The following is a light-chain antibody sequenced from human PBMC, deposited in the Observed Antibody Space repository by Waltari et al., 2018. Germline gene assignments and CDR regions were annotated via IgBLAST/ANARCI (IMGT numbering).Light chain of an antibody. Sequence: EIVLTQSPATLSLSQGERDTLSSRARQGVSSYLDWYQQKPVQATRLLIYDASNRATGIPARFSGSGSGTDFTLTISSLEPEDFAVYYCQQRSNWPPGLTFGGGTKVEIK. CDR1: QGVSSY. V-gene: IGKV3-11*01. CDR2: DAS. CDR3: QQRSNWPPGLT. J-gene: IGKJ4*01.